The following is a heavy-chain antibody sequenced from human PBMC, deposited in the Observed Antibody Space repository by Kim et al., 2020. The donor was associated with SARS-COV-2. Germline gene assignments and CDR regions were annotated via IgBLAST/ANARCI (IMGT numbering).Heavy chain of an antibody. Sequence: SETLSLCCAVSGVSTNVYYYNWIRHSPGKGLEWIGHISSSGTTNYNPSLKSRVTISADGSKTQFSLKLTYVTAADTALYYCAGGSGWLTEDWGQGALVTVSS. CDR3: AGGSGWLTED. J-gene: IGHJ4*02. V-gene: IGHV4-59*01. CDR1: GVSTNVYY. D-gene: IGHD6-19*01. CDR2: ISSSGTT.